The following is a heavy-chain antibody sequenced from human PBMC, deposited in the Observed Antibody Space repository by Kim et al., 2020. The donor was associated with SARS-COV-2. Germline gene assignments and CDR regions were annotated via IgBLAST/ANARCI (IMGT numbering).Heavy chain of an antibody. CDR1: GFTFDDYA. D-gene: IGHD4-17*01. V-gene: IGHV3-9*01. Sequence: GGSLRLSCAASGFTFDDYAMHWVRQAPGKGLEWVSGISWNSGSIGYADSVKGRFTISRDNAKNSLYLQMNSLRAEDTALYYCAKDADYGDFTLYYYYGMDVWGQGTTVTVSS. J-gene: IGHJ6*02. CDR3: AKDADYGDFTLYYYYGMDV. CDR2: ISWNSGSI.